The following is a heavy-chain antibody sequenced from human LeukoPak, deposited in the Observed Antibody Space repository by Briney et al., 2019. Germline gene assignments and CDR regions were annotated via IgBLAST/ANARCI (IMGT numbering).Heavy chain of an antibody. CDR3: ARSREPVVYFDY. J-gene: IGHJ4*02. V-gene: IGHV4-59*08. CDR2: IYYSGST. Sequence: SETLSLTCTVSGGSISSYYWSWIRQPPGKGLEWIGYIYYSGSTNYNPSLKSRVTISVDTSKNQFSLKLSSVTAADTAVYYCARSREPVVYFDYWGQGTLVTVSS. CDR1: GGSISSYY. D-gene: IGHD1-14*01.